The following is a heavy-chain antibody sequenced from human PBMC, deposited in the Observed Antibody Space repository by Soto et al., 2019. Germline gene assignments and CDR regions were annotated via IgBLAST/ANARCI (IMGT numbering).Heavy chain of an antibody. Sequence: GPSVKVSCKASGYTFTSYAMHWVRQAPGQRLEWMGWINAGNGNTKYSQKFQGRVTITRDTSASTAYMELSSLRSEDTAVYYCARGGIVVVPARLFDPWGQGTLVTVSS. CDR1: GYTFTSYA. V-gene: IGHV1-3*01. J-gene: IGHJ5*02. D-gene: IGHD2-2*01. CDR3: ARGGIVVVPARLFDP. CDR2: INAGNGNT.